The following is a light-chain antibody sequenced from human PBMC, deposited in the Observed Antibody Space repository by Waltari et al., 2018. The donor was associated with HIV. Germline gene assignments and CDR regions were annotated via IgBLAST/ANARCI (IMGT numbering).Light chain of an antibody. CDR2: EDN. V-gene: IGLV6-57*03. CDR1: SGSIASNH. Sequence: NFILTQPHSVSASPGETVIISCTRSSGSIASNHVHWFQQRPGAAPTTIIYEDNQRPSGMPDRFSGSIDTSSNAASLTISGLKTEDEADYYCQSFNDNNEWVFGGGTKVTVL. CDR3: QSFNDNNEWV. J-gene: IGLJ3*02.